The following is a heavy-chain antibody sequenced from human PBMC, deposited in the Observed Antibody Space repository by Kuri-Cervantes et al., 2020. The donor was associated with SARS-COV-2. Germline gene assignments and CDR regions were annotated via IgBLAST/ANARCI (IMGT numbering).Heavy chain of an antibody. CDR3: AKDQGGPVGATPDY. CDR1: GFTFSGYG. D-gene: IGHD1-26*01. V-gene: IGHV3-30*18. J-gene: IGHJ4*02. Sequence: LSLTCVASGFTFSGYGMHWVRQAPGKGLEWVAVISYDGSARYHADSVKGRFTISRDNSKNTLYLQMNSLRAEDTAVYYCAKDQGGPVGATPDYWGQGTLVTVSS. CDR2: ISYDGSAR.